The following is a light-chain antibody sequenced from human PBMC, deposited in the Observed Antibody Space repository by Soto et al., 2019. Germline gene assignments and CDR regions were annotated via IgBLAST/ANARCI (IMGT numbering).Light chain of an antibody. Sequence: EIVLTQSPGTLSLSPGERVTLSCRASQGVSSNSLAWYQQKPGQAPRLLIYGASTRATGVPDRFSGSGSGTEFTLTISSLQSEDFAVYYCQQYNNWPPTFGQGTKVDIK. J-gene: IGKJ1*01. CDR3: QQYNNWPPT. V-gene: IGKV3D-15*01. CDR1: QGVSSN. CDR2: GAS.